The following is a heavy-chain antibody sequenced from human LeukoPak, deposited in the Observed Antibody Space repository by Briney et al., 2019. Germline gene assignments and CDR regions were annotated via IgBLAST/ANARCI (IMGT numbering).Heavy chain of an antibody. CDR2: INWNGGST. J-gene: IGHJ4*02. Sequence: GGSLRLSCAASGFTFDDYGMSWVRQAPGKGLEWVSGINWNGGSTGYADSVKGRFTISRDNAKNSLYLQMNSLRAEDTALYHCAKSPGGTVVTPFDYWGQGTLVTVSS. CDR1: GFTFDDYG. V-gene: IGHV3-20*01. D-gene: IGHD4-23*01. CDR3: AKSPGGTVVTPFDY.